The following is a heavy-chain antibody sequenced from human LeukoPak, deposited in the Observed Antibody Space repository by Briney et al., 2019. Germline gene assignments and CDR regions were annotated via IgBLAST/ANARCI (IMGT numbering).Heavy chain of an antibody. CDR3: ARVPGIAAAAHFDY. CDR2: IYHSGST. Sequence: SETLSLTYTVSGGSISSGGYYWRWIRQPPGKGLEWIGYIYHSGSTYYNPSLKSRVTISVDRSKNQFSLKLSSVTAADTAVYYCARVPGIAAAAHFDYWGQGTLVTVSS. CDR1: GGSISSGGYY. J-gene: IGHJ4*02. D-gene: IGHD6-13*01. V-gene: IGHV4-30-2*01.